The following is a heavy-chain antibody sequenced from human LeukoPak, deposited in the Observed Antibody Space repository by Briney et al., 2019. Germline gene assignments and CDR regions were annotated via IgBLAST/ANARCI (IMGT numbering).Heavy chain of an antibody. D-gene: IGHD2-21*01. V-gene: IGHV5-51*01. CDR1: GYRFTTYW. CDR2: IYPGDSDT. Sequence: GESLKISCKGSGYRFTTYWIGWVRQMPGKGLEWMGIIYPGDSDTRYSPSFQGQVTISADKSINTAYLQWSSLKASDTAMYYCARRSPGETLDYWGQGTLVTVSS. J-gene: IGHJ4*02. CDR3: ARRSPGETLDY.